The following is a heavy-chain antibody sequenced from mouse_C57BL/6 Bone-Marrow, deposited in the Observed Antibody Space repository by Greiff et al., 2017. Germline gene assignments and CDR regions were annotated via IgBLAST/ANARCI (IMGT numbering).Heavy chain of an antibody. CDR3: ARSGGSRLYFDY. Sequence: QVQLQQPGAELVKPGASVKMSCKASGYTFTSYWITWVKQRPGQGLEWIGDIYPGSGSTNYNEKFKSKATLTVDTSSSTAYMQLSSLTSEDSAVYYCARSGGSRLYFDYWGQGTTLTVSS. CDR1: GYTFTSYW. V-gene: IGHV1-55*01. D-gene: IGHD1-1*01. CDR2: IYPGSGST. J-gene: IGHJ2*01.